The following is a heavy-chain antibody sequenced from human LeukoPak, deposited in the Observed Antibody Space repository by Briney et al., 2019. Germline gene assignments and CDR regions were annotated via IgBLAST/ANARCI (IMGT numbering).Heavy chain of an antibody. CDR3: AKEPREYCGFSSCPNWLDP. D-gene: IGHD6-13*01. CDR1: GFTFSDYY. CDR2: ISSSGSTI. Sequence: GGSLRLSCAASGFTFSDYYMSWIRQAPGKGLEWVSYISSSGSTIYYADSVKGRFTISRDNSRNTLSLQMNSLRVEDTAVYYCAKEPREYCGFSSCPNWLDPWGQGTLVTVSS. J-gene: IGHJ5*02. V-gene: IGHV3-11*01.